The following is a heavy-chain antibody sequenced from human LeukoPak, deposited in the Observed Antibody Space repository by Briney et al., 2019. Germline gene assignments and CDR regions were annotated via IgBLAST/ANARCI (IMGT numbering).Heavy chain of an antibody. D-gene: IGHD6-19*01. CDR2: ISGSGDNT. V-gene: IGHV3-23*01. Sequence: GGSLRLSCAASGFTFSNYAMSWGRQAPGKGLEWVSIISGSGDNTHYADSVKGRFTLSRDNSKNTLYLQMNTLRAEDTAIYYCARRGWLVNFDYWGQGTLVTVSS. J-gene: IGHJ4*02. CDR3: ARRGWLVNFDY. CDR1: GFTFSNYA.